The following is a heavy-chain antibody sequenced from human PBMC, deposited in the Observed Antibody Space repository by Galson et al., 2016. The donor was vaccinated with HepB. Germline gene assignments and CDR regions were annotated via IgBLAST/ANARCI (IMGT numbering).Heavy chain of an antibody. V-gene: IGHV4-39*02. CDR1: GDSIGSSSYY. Sequence: LTCFVSGDSIGSSSYYWAWIRQSPGKRLEWVATIYYSGSGFPHYNPSLQSRVSISVDTSKNPFSLTLTSVTAADTAVYYCATSVDGYGEFYYWGQGILVSVSS. J-gene: IGHJ4*02. CDR2: IYYSGSGFP. D-gene: IGHD4-17*01. CDR3: ATSVDGYGEFYY.